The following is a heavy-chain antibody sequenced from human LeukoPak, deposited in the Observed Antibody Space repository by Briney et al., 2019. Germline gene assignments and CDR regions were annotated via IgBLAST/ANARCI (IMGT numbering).Heavy chain of an antibody. CDR3: ASGSGDYGDPFDY. D-gene: IGHD4-17*01. Sequence: PGGSLRLSCSASGFTFSSHWMHWVRHAPGKGLVWVSRINGDGSGTNYAGSVRGRFTISRDNAKNTLYLQMNSLRAEDTAVYYCASGSGDYGDPFDYWGQGTLVTVSS. CDR2: INGDGSGT. V-gene: IGHV3-74*01. CDR1: GFTFSSHW. J-gene: IGHJ4*02.